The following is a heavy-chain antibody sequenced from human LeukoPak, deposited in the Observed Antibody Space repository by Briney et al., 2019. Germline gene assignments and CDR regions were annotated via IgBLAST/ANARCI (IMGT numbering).Heavy chain of an antibody. CDR2: ISYDASND. Sequence: GRSLRLSCAASGFTFSDYPMYWVRQAPGKGLEWVAVISYDASNDFYRDSVRGRFTISRDNARNTVYLQMDTLKPEDTAVYYCARSFGFPFGYMDVWGKGTMVIVSS. CDR3: ARSFGFPFGYMDV. V-gene: IGHV3-30*04. J-gene: IGHJ6*03. D-gene: IGHD2-21*01. CDR1: GFTFSDYP.